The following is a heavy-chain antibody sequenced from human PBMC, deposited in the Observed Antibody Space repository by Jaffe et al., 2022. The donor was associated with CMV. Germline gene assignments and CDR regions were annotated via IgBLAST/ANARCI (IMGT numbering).Heavy chain of an antibody. J-gene: IGHJ4*02. CDR2: IKSKTDGGTT. V-gene: IGHV3-15*01. CDR1: GFTFSNAW. Sequence: EVQLVESGGGLVKPGGSLRLSCAASGFTFSNAWMSWVRQAPGKGLEWVGRIKSKTDGGTTDYAAPVKGRFTISRDDSKNTLYLQMNSLKTEDTAVYYCTTETAPLYYYDSSGYPFDYWGQGTLVTVSS. CDR3: TTETAPLYYYDSSGYPFDY. D-gene: IGHD3-22*01.